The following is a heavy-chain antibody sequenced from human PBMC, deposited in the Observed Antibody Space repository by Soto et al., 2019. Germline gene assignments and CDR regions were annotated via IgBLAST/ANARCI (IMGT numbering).Heavy chain of an antibody. Sequence: PGGSLRLSCTASGFTFGDYAMSWFRQAPGKGLEWVGFIRSKAYGGTTEYAASVKGRFTISRDDSKSIAYLQMNSLKTEDTAVYYCTRDVVATDSYYYMVVWGKGTTVTVSS. CDR1: GFTFGDYA. J-gene: IGHJ6*03. CDR3: TRDVVATDSYYYMVV. D-gene: IGHD5-12*01. CDR2: IRSKAYGGTT. V-gene: IGHV3-49*03.